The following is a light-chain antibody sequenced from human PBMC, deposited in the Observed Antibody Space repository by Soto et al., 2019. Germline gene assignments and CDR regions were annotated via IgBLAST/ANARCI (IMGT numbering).Light chain of an antibody. CDR1: QSISGW. CDR2: DVS. CDR3: QQLTDWPPQWT. J-gene: IGKJ1*01. Sequence: DIQMTQSPSTLSASVGDRVTITCRASQSISGWLAWYQQKPGKAPKLLIHDVSSLESGVPSRFSGSGSGTEFTLTISSLQPDDLATYYCQQLTDWPPQWTFGQGTKVDIK. V-gene: IGKV1-5*01.